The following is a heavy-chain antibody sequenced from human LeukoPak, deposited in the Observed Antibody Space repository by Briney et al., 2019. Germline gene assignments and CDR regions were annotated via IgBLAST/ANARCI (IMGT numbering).Heavy chain of an antibody. CDR1: GYTFTSYA. CDR3: AGTHYSSSWYIY. CDR2: INAVNGNT. J-gene: IGHJ4*02. V-gene: IGHV1-3*01. D-gene: IGHD6-13*01. Sequence: GASVKVSCKASGYTFTSYAMHWVRQAPGQRLEWMGLINAVNGNTKYPQKFQGRVTNTRDTSASTAYMELSSLRSEETAVYCCAGTHYSSSWYIYWGQGTLVTVSS.